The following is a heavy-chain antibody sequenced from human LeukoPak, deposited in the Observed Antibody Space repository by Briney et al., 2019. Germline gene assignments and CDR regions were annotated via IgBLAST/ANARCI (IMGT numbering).Heavy chain of an antibody. CDR1: GGIFSSYA. Sequence: ASVKVSCKASGGIFSSYAISWVRQAPGQGLEWMGRIIPILGIANYAQKFQGRVTITADKSTSTAYMELRSLRSDDTAVYYCARGLGVVTAQSEQPKPRYFDLWGRGTQVTVSS. CDR2: IIPILGIA. D-gene: IGHD2-21*02. V-gene: IGHV1-69*04. CDR3: ARGLGVVTAQSEQPKPRYFDL. J-gene: IGHJ2*01.